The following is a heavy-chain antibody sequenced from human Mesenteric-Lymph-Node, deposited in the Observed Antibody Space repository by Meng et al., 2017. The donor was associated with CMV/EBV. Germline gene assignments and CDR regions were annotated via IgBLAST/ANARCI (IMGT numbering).Heavy chain of an antibody. CDR3: ARDRVSYCSSTSCTYYYGMDV. V-gene: IGHV1-2*02. CDR2: INPNSGGT. J-gene: IGHJ6*02. D-gene: IGHD2-2*01. CDR1: GDTFTNYY. Sequence: ASVKVSCKASGDTFTNYYIHWVRQVPGQGLEWMGWINPNSGGTNYAQKFQGRVTMTRDTSISTAYMELSRLRSDDTAVYYCARDRVSYCSSTSCTYYYGMDVWGQGTTVTVSS.